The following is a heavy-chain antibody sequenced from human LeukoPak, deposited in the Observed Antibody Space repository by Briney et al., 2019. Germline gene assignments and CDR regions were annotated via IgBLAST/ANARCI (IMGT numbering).Heavy chain of an antibody. D-gene: IGHD2-15*01. V-gene: IGHV5-51*01. CDR1: GYTFNYYW. CDR2: IYPGDFDI. J-gene: IGHJ3*01. CDR3: ARGLGLCSGGSCYTTSIPA. Sequence: GESLRISCKTSGYTFNYYWIAWVRQMPGKGLEWMGIIYPGDFDIRYSPSFQGQVTISVDKSNTTAYLQWRSLKASDTAMYYCARGLGLCSGGSCYTTSIPAWGHGTLVTVSS.